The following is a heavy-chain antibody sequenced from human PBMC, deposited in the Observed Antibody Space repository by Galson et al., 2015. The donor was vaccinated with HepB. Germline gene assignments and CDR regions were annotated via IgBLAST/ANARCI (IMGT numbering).Heavy chain of an antibody. Sequence: LSCAASGFTFSSYGMHWVRQAPGKGLEWVAVISYDGSNKYYADSVKGRFTISRDNSKNTLYLQMNSLRAEDTAVYYCAKGRWELLPSDYWGQGTLVTVSS. V-gene: IGHV3-30*18. CDR2: ISYDGSNK. CDR1: GFTFSSYG. CDR3: AKGRWELLPSDY. J-gene: IGHJ4*02. D-gene: IGHD1-26*01.